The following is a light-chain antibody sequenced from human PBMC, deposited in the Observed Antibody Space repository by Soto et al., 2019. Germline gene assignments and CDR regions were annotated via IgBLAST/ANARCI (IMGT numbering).Light chain of an antibody. Sequence: EIVLTQSPGTLSLSPGDRATLFCRASQSVISTHLAWYHQKPGQAPRLLIYGASTRASGIPDRFSGRWSGTAFNLTISRLETVDFSVYYCHQYGSSPQTFGQGTKVEIK. CDR1: QSVISTH. CDR3: HQYGSSPQT. V-gene: IGKV3-20*01. CDR2: GAS. J-gene: IGKJ1*01.